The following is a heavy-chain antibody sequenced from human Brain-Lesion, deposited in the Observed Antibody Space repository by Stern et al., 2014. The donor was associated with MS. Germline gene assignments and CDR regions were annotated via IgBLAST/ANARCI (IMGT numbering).Heavy chain of an antibody. J-gene: IGHJ5*02. CDR3: AGEEDIRYCSGGSCTGNWFDP. CDR2: IYYSGNT. Sequence: QVQLQESGPGLVKPSETLSLTCTVAGGSVSSTSYAWAWIRQPPGKGLEWIGTIYYSGNTYYSPSLKSRLTISLAPSKNRFSLRRGSGTAADTAVYYCAGEEDIRYCSGGSCTGNWFDPWGQGTLVTVSS. CDR1: GGSVSSTSYA. V-gene: IGHV4-39*02. D-gene: IGHD2-15*01.